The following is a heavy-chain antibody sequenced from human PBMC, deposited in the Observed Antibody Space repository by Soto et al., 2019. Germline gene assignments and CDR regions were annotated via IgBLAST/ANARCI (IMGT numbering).Heavy chain of an antibody. CDR3: ATVGPPLSGAFTYGYEGPFDY. CDR2: IIGVFPTT. CDR1: GGSQS. V-gene: IGHV1-69*01. D-gene: IGHD5-18*01. Sequence: QVQLVQSGAEVKKPGSSVKVSCKTSGGSQSTSWVRQAPGHGPEWLGGIIGVFPTTNKAAKFEGRVTITADQSTGTAYMELCSLTSVATAVYYCATVGPPLSGAFTYGYEGPFDYWGQGMLVIVSS. J-gene: IGHJ4*02.